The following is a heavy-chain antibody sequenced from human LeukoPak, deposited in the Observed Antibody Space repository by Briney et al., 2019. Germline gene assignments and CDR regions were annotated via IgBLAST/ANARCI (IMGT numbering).Heavy chain of an antibody. D-gene: IGHD5/OR15-5a*01. CDR1: GGSISSNTYY. J-gene: IGHJ5*02. V-gene: IGHV4-39*01. CDR2: IHYSGST. CDR3: ATSDTVSTYNWFDP. Sequence: SETLSLTCTVSGGSISSNTYYWGWIRRPPGKGLEWIGNIHYSGSTYYNPSLKSRVTISVDTSRNQFSLNLSSLTAADTAVYYCATSDTVSTYNWFDPWGQGTLVTVSS.